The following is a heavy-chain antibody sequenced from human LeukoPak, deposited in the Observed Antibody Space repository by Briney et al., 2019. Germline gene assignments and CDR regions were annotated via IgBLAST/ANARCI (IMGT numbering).Heavy chain of an antibody. D-gene: IGHD3-10*01. CDR2: INPHSGGT. CDR3: ARGPGVRGVTMDV. V-gene: IGHV1-2*02. Sequence: ASVKVSCKPSGYTFTGYYIQWVRQAPGQGLEWMGWINPHSGGTNYAPKFQGRVTMTRDTSISTAYMELSRLRSDDTAVYYCARGPGVRGVTMDVWGKGTTVTVSS. J-gene: IGHJ6*03. CDR1: GYTFTGYY.